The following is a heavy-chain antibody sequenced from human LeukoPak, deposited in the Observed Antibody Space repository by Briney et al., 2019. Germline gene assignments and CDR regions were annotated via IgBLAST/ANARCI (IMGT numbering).Heavy chain of an antibody. CDR2: ISYDGSNK. J-gene: IGHJ4*02. D-gene: IGHD6-19*01. Sequence: GGSLRLSCAASGFTFSSYAMHWVRQAPGKGLEWVAVISYDGSNKYYADSVKGRFTISRDNSKNTLYLQMNSLRAEDTAVYYCARALSSGRLDYWGQRTLVTVSS. CDR1: GFTFSSYA. V-gene: IGHV3-30-3*01. CDR3: ARALSSGRLDY.